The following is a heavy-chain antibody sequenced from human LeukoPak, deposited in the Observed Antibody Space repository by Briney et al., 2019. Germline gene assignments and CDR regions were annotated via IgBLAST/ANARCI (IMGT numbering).Heavy chain of an antibody. Sequence: SETLSLTCTVSGGSISSYYWSWIRQPPGKGLEWIGYIYYSGSTNYNPSLKSRVTISVDTSKNQFSLKLSSVTAADTAVYYCAREGTYDILTGYSTSFDSFDIWGQGKMVTVSS. CDR3: AREGTYDILTGYSTSFDSFDI. J-gene: IGHJ3*02. V-gene: IGHV4-59*01. CDR2: IYYSGST. CDR1: GGSISSYY. D-gene: IGHD3-9*01.